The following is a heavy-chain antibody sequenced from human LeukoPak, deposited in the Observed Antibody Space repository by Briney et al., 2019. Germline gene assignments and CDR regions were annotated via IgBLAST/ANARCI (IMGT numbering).Heavy chain of an antibody. J-gene: IGHJ4*02. CDR3: ARGSGSNGYPITVFEY. V-gene: IGHV4-38-2*02. Sequence: TSETLSLTCTVSGYSISSGYYWGWIRQPPGKGLEWIGSIYHSGSTYYNPSLKSRVTISVDTSKNQYSLKLSSVTAADTAVYYCARGSGSNGYPITVFEYWGQGTLVTVSS. CDR1: GYSISSGYY. D-gene: IGHD3-16*01. CDR2: IYHSGST.